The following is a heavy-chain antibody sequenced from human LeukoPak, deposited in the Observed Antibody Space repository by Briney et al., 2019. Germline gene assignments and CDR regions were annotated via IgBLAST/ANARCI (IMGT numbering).Heavy chain of an antibody. Sequence: GGSLRLSCAASGFTFSSYAMHWVRQAPGKGLEWVAFIRYDGSNKYYADSVKGRFTISRDNSKNTLYLQMNSLRAEDTAVYYCAKDAVSGSFLLGYWGQGTLVTVSS. CDR1: GFTFSSYA. CDR2: IRYDGSNK. D-gene: IGHD1-26*01. V-gene: IGHV3-30*02. J-gene: IGHJ4*02. CDR3: AKDAVSGSFLLGY.